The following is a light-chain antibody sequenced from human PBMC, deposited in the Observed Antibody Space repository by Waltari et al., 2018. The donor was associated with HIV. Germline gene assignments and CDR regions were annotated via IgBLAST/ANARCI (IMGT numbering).Light chain of an antibody. CDR1: TSNIGTTY. J-gene: IGLJ3*02. CDR3: GTWDSSLSAGV. V-gene: IGLV1-51*01. Sequence: QSVLTQPPSVSAAPGQKVTISCSGNTSNIGTTYVSWYQQLPGTAPKLLIYDNNKRPSGIPDRFSGSKSGTSATLGITGLQTGDEADYYCGTWDSSLSAGVFGGGTKVTVL. CDR2: DNN.